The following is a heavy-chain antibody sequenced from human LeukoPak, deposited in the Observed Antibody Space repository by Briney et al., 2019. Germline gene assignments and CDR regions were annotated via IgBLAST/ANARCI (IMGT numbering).Heavy chain of an antibody. J-gene: IGHJ4*02. Sequence: SETLSLTCTVSGGSFNNGGYYWSWIRQHPGKGLEWIGYIYYSGSTYYNPSLKSRVTISVDTSKNQFSLKLSSVTAADTAVYYCAGYSSSWYQGYYFDYWGQGTLVTVSS. CDR2: IYYSGST. V-gene: IGHV4-31*03. CDR3: AGYSSSWYQGYYFDY. D-gene: IGHD6-13*01. CDR1: GGSFNNGGYY.